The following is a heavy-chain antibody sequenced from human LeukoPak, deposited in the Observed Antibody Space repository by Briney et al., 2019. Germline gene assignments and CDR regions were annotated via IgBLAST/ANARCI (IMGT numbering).Heavy chain of an antibody. CDR1: GFTFTSYT. J-gene: IGHJ4*02. Sequence: PGGSLRLSCAASGFTFTSYTMDWVRQAPGKGLAWVPVISYDGSNKYYADSVKGRFTISRDNSKNTLYLQMNSLRAEDTAVYYCARDSHGYYYDSSGYCDYWGQGTLVTVSS. CDR2: ISYDGSNK. D-gene: IGHD3-22*01. V-gene: IGHV3-33*08. CDR3: ARDSHGYYYDSSGYCDY.